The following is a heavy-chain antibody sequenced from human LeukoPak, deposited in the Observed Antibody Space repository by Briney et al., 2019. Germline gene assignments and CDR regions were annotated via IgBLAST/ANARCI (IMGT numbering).Heavy chain of an antibody. D-gene: IGHD3-3*01. Sequence: SVKVSCKASGYTFTSYDINWVRQATGQGLEWMGGIIPIFGTANYAQKFQGRVTITTDESTSTAYMELSSLRSEDTAVYYCARSYDFWSQLDPWGQGTLVTVSS. J-gene: IGHJ5*02. V-gene: IGHV1-69*05. CDR1: GYTFTSYD. CDR2: IIPIFGTA. CDR3: ARSYDFWSQLDP.